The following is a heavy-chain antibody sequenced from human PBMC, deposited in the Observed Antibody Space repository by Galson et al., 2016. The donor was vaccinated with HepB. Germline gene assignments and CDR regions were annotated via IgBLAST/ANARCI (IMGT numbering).Heavy chain of an antibody. J-gene: IGHJ4*02. CDR3: ASRRSARSYFDY. V-gene: IGHV3-23*01. D-gene: IGHD6-19*01. CDR2: ISGGGGIT. CDR1: GATFSNYA. Sequence: SLRLSCAASGATFSNYAMNWVRQAPGKGLKWVSAISGGGGITSYGDSVKGRFTISRDKSTNTVSLHMKNLRAEDTAVYYCASRRSARSYFDYWGQGTLVTVSS.